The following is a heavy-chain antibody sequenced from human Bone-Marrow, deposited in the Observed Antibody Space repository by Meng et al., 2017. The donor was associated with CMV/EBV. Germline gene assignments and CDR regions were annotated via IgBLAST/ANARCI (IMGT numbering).Heavy chain of an antibody. D-gene: IGHD2-21*02. Sequence: GGSLRLTCAASGFTVSSNYMSWVRQAPGKGLEWVSVIYSGGSTYYADSVKGRFTISRDNAKNSLYLQMNSLRAEDTAVYYCAREGRDSAMTTIYFDYWGQGTLVTVSS. J-gene: IGHJ4*02. CDR2: IYSGGST. V-gene: IGHV3-66*01. CDR1: GFTVSSNY. CDR3: AREGRDSAMTTIYFDY.